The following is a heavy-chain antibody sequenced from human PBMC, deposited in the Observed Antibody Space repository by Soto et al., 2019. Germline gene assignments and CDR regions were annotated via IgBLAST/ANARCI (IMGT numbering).Heavy chain of an antibody. CDR2: IWYDGSNK. Sequence: QVQLVESGGGVVQPGRSLRLSCEASGFTFSSYGMHWVRQAPGKGLEWVAVIWYDGSNKYYADSVKGRFTISRDNSKNTLYLEMNSRRAEDTAVYYCARDDGGDFDYWGQGTLVTVSS. CDR3: ARDDGGDFDY. D-gene: IGHD2-21*01. V-gene: IGHV3-33*01. CDR1: GFTFSSYG. J-gene: IGHJ4*02.